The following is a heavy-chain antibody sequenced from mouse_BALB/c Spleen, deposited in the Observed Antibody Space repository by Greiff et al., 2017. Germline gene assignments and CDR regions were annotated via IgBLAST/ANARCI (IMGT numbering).Heavy chain of an antibody. CDR1: GFNIKDTY. CDR2: IDPANGNT. V-gene: IGHV14-3*02. Sequence: DVKLVESGAELVKPGASVKLSCTASGFNIKDTYMHWVKQRPEQGLEWIGRIDPANGNTKYDPKFQGKATITADTSSNTAYLQLSSLTSEDTAVYYCAPYRRGFAYWGQGTLVTVSA. CDR3: APYRRGFAY. J-gene: IGHJ3*01.